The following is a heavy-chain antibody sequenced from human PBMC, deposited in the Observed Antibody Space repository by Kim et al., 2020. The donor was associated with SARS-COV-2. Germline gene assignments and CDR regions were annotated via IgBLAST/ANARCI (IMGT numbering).Heavy chain of an antibody. J-gene: IGHJ6*03. CDR2: INHSGST. D-gene: IGHD3-3*01. CDR3: ARGTRAFGVVIIRRYYYYMDV. Sequence: SETLSLTCAVYGGSFSGYYWSWIRQPPGKGLEWIGEINHSGSTNYNPSLKSRVTISVDTSKNQFSLKLSSVTAADTAVYYCARGTRAFGVVIIRRYYYYMDVWGKGTTVTVSS. CDR1: GGSFSGYY. V-gene: IGHV4-34*01.